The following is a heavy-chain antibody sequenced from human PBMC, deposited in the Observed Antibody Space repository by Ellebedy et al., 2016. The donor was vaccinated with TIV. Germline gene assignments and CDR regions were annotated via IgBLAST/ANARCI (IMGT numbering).Heavy chain of an antibody. Sequence: MPSETLSLTCTVSGGSISSSSYYWGWIRQPPGKGLEWIGSIYYSGSTYYNPSLKSRVTISVDTSKNQFSLKLSSVTAADTAVYYCASQTTDILTGYVRPDAFDIWGQGTMVTVSS. J-gene: IGHJ3*02. CDR1: GGSISSSSYY. D-gene: IGHD3-9*01. CDR3: ASQTTDILTGYVRPDAFDI. CDR2: IYYSGST. V-gene: IGHV4-39*01.